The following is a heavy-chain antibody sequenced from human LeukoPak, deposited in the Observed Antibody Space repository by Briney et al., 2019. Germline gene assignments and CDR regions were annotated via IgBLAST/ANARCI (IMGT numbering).Heavy chain of an antibody. V-gene: IGHV3-23*01. CDR2: ISGSGGNA. D-gene: IGHD2-15*01. CDR3: AKDGDIVVVITFDS. CDR1: GFTFSDYA. Sequence: GGSLRLSCAASGFTFSDYAMTWVRQAPGKGLEWVSSISGSGGNAYYADSVKGRFAISRDNSRKILYLQMSSLRAEDTAVYYCAKDGDIVVVITFDSWGQGTLVTVSS. J-gene: IGHJ4*02.